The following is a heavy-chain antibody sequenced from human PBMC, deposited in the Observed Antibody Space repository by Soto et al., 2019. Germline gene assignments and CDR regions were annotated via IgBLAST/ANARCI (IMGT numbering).Heavy chain of an antibody. D-gene: IGHD3-3*01. CDR1: GYDFVGYA. CDR3: TLFHAHGMDV. CDR2: INAANGDT. V-gene: IGHV1-3*01. J-gene: IGHJ6*02. Sequence: QVQLAQSGAEVKKPGASVKISCKASGYDFVGYALHWVRQAPGQRPEWMGWINAANGDTKYSQKFQGRVTMTAETSASTGYLEMRSLTSDDTAVYYCTLFHAHGMDVWGQGTTVTVSS.